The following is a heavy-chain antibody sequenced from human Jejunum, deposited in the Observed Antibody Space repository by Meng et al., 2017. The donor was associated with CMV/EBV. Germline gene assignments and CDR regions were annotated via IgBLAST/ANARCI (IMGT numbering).Heavy chain of an antibody. Sequence: GYTVSDYYIQWVRQAPGQGLEWMGWINPTTGDTKYPQKLQGRVTLTRDMSINTVYMEMTRLNSDDTAMYYCAKDAGSFLDYFFDFWGQGTLVTVSS. J-gene: IGHJ4*02. CDR1: GYTVSDYY. CDR3: AKDAGSFLDYFFDF. V-gene: IGHV1-2*02. D-gene: IGHD1-26*01. CDR2: INPTTGDT.